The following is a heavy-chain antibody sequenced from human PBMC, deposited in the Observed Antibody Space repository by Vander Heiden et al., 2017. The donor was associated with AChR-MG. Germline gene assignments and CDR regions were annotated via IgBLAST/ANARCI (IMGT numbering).Heavy chain of an antibody. CDR2: ISYDGSNK. D-gene: IGHD5-12*01. J-gene: IGHJ4*02. CDR1: GFTFSSYG. Sequence: QVQLVESGGGVVQPGRSLRLSCAASGFTFSSYGMHWVRQAPGKGLEWVAVISYDGSNKYYADSVKGRFTISRDNSKNTLYLQMNSLRAEDTAVYYCAKNGGKRWLQFVHFDYWGQGTLVTVSS. CDR3: AKNGGKRWLQFVHFDY. V-gene: IGHV3-30*18.